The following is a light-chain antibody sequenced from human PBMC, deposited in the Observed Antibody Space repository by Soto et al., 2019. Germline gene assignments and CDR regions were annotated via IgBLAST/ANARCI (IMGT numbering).Light chain of an antibody. CDR2: DAS. CDR3: QQRFTWPPFT. J-gene: IGKJ3*01. CDR1: ESVNDY. V-gene: IGKV3-11*02. Sequence: EGVLTQSPATLSLSPGARATLFCRANESVNDYLAWYQQRPGQAPRLLIFDASNRAPGIPARFSASGSRRDLTLTISSLEPEDFAVYYCQQRFTWPPFTFGPGTIVDF.